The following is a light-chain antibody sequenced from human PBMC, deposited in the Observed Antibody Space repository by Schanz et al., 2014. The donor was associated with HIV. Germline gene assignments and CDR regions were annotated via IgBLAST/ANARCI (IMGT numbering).Light chain of an antibody. CDR2: GNS. V-gene: IGLV1-40*01. Sequence: QSVLTQPPSVSGAPGQRVTISCTGSSSNIGAGYDVHWYQQLPGTAPKLLIYGNSNRPSGVPDRFSGSGSGTSASLAISGLQSEDEADYYCAGWDDSLKVWVFGGGTKVTVL. CDR1: SSNIGAGYD. J-gene: IGLJ3*02. CDR3: AGWDDSLKVWV.